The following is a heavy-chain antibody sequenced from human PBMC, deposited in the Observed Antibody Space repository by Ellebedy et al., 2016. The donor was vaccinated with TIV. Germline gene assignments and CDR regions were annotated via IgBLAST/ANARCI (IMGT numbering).Heavy chain of an antibody. CDR1: GFTVSSNY. CDR2: IYSGGST. D-gene: IGHD2-2*01. V-gene: IGHV3-53*01. CDR3: ARDGLGYCSSTSCYGGDYYYMDV. J-gene: IGHJ6*03. Sequence: GGSLRLXXAASGFTVSSNYMSWVRQAPGKGLEWVSVIYSGGSTYYADSVKGRFTISRDNSKNTLYLQMNSLRAEDTAVYYCARDGLGYCSSTSCYGGDYYYMDVWGKGTTVTVSS.